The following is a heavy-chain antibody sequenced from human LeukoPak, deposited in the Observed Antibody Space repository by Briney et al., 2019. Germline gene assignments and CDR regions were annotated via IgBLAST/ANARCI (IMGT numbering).Heavy chain of an antibody. Sequence: GGSLRLSCAASGFTFSTYAMSWVRQAPGKGLEWVSGISGSGGTTYYADSVKGRFTISRDNSKNTLYLQVNSLRAEDTALYYCAKDPLVTRYLDYWGQGTLVTVSS. J-gene: IGHJ4*02. CDR2: ISGSGGTT. V-gene: IGHV3-23*01. CDR1: GFTFSTYA. D-gene: IGHD2-21*02. CDR3: AKDPLVTRYLDY.